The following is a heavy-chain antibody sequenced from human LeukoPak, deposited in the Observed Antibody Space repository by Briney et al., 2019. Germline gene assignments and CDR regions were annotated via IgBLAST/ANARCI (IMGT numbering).Heavy chain of an antibody. D-gene: IGHD2-2*01. V-gene: IGHV3-11*01. Sequence: PGGSLRLSCTASGFNFNDNFMGWIRQAPGKGLEWISYISSKGDTIHYSDPVKGRFSIARDNPQKSLYLQMNSLRVEDTAVYYCVRGCYGWTFDFWGQGTLVTVSS. CDR3: VRGCYGWTFDF. CDR2: ISSKGDTI. J-gene: IGHJ4*02. CDR1: GFNFNDNF.